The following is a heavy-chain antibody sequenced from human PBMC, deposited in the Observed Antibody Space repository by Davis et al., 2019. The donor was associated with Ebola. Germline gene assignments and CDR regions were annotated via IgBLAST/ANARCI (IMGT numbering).Heavy chain of an antibody. CDR2: IHPGDSET. Sequence: GESLKISCNGYGYNFNGYWIGWVRQMPGKGLEWMGSIHPGDSETRYSPSFQGQVTISADKSTSTAYLQWNSLKASDTAMYYCARQSHHFLSGPRTWFDPWGPGTLVTVSS. J-gene: IGHJ5*02. D-gene: IGHD3-3*02. CDR1: GYNFNGYW. V-gene: IGHV5-51*01. CDR3: ARQSHHFLSGPRTWFDP.